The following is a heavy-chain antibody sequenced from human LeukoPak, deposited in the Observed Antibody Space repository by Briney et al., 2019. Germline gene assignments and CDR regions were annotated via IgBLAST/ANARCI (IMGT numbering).Heavy chain of an antibody. CDR1: GGSISSGDYY. V-gene: IGHV4-30-4*08. J-gene: IGHJ4*02. Sequence: PSQTLSLTCTVSGGSISSGDYYWSWIRQPPGKGLEWIGYIYYSGSTSYNPSLKSRVTISIDTSNNQFSLKLRSVTAADTAVYYCARSRGYGGDAQTDYWGQGTLVTVSS. CDR2: IYYSGST. CDR3: ARSRGYGGDAQTDY. D-gene: IGHD4-23*01.